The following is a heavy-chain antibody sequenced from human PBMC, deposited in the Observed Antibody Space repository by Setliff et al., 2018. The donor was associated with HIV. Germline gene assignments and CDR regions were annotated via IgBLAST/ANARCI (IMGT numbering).Heavy chain of an antibody. J-gene: IGHJ4*02. CDR1: GFTFRTSA. D-gene: IGHD6-19*01. CDR3: VKEAIAVANTGWGLLDS. Sequence: GGSLRLSCAVSGFTFRTSAMHWVRQAPGKGLEWVAVISYVGSHIYYADSVRGRFTISRDNSKNTLYLQMNSLRPDDTAVYYCVKEAIAVANTGWGLLDSWGQGTLVTVSS. CDR2: ISYVGSHI. V-gene: IGHV3-30*18.